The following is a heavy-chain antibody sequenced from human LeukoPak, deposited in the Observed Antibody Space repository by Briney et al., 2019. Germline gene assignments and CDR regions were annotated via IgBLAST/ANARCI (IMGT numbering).Heavy chain of an antibody. Sequence: PGGSLRLSCVASGFTFNTYSMNWFRQAPGKGLEWISYISSSSATIYYADSVKGRFTIYRDNAKNSLYLQMNSLRAEDTAVYYCASYDYGDYEVGYWGQGTLVTVPS. CDR3: ASYDYGDYEVGY. D-gene: IGHD4-17*01. V-gene: IGHV3-48*04. J-gene: IGHJ4*02. CDR2: ISSSSATI. CDR1: GFTFNTYS.